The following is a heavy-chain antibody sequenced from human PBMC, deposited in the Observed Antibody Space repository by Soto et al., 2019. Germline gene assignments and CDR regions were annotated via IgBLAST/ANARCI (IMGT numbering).Heavy chain of an antibody. CDR2: IYSGGST. V-gene: IGHV3-66*01. CDR1: GFTVSSNY. J-gene: IGHJ6*03. Sequence: GGSLRLSCAASGFTVSSNYMSWVRQAPGKGLEWVSVIYSGGSTYYADSVKGRFTISRDNSKNTLYLQMNSLRAEDTAVYYCARAASRDRRTPYMDVWGKGTTVTVSS. CDR3: ARAASRDRRTPYMDV.